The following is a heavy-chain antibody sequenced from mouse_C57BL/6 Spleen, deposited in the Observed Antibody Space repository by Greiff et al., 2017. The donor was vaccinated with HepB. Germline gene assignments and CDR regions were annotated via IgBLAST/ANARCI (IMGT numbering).Heavy chain of an antibody. D-gene: IGHD4-1*01. CDR3: ARGVTGTSYAMDY. V-gene: IGHV5-17*01. CDR1: GFTFSDYG. J-gene: IGHJ4*01. Sequence: EVMLVESGGGLVKPGGSLKLSCAASGFTFSDYGMHWVRQAPEKGLEWVAYISSGSSTIYYADTVKGRFTISRDNAKNTLFLQMTSLRSEDTAMYYCARGVTGTSYAMDYWGQRTSVTVSS. CDR2: ISSGSSTI.